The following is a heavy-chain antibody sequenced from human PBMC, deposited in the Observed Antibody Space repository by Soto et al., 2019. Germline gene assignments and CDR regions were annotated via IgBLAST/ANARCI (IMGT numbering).Heavy chain of an antibody. Sequence: EVQLLESGGGLVQPGGSLRLSCAASGLIFSSYAMSWVRQAPGKGLEWVSTISGSGGSTYYADSVKGRFTISRDNSKDTLYLQMDSLRAEDAAVYYCAKRIGDYWGQGTLVTVSS. CDR2: ISGSGGST. CDR1: GLIFSSYA. V-gene: IGHV3-23*01. D-gene: IGHD3-16*02. J-gene: IGHJ4*02. CDR3: AKRIGDY.